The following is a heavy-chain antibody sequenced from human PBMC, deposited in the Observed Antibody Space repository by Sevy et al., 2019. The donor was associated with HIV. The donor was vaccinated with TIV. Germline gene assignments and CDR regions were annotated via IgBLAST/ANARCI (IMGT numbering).Heavy chain of an antibody. CDR1: GYSFPNYW. Sequence: GESLKISCKGSGYSFPNYWLGWVRQKTGKGLEWMGSIYPGDSDTRYSPSFQGQVTLSADKSITTAYLQWSSLKASDTAIYYCARRIMGCSDGDCYPYYFDYWGQGTLVTVSS. D-gene: IGHD2-21*01. J-gene: IGHJ4*02. V-gene: IGHV5-51*01. CDR3: ARRIMGCSDGDCYPYYFDY. CDR2: IYPGDSDT.